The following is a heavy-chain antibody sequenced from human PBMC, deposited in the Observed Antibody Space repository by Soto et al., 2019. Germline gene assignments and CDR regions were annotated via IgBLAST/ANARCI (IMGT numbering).Heavy chain of an antibody. Sequence: PGESLKISCAASGCTFSSYAMSWVRQAPGKGLEWVSAISGRGGSTYYADSVKGRFTISSDNSKNTLYLQMNSLRAEDTAVYYCAEDLFSPLITGLGGAPTEYWGQGTLVTVSS. CDR2: ISGRGGST. V-gene: IGHV3-23*01. J-gene: IGHJ4*02. CDR1: GCTFSSYA. CDR3: AEDLFSPLITGLGGAPTEY. D-gene: IGHD3-22*01.